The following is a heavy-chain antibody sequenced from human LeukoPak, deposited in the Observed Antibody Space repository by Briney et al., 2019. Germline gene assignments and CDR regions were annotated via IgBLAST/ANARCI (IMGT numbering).Heavy chain of an antibody. Sequence: PSETLSLTCAVSGGSLTNHYWIWIRQSPGKGLEWIGEISHSGSTNYNPSLKSRVSMSVDTSKNQFSLKLSSVTAADTAVYYCARDPEGHGYYFDYWGQGALVTVSS. CDR2: ISHSGST. CDR1: GGSLTNHY. V-gene: IGHV4-34*10. J-gene: IGHJ4*02. CDR3: ARDPEGHGYYFDY. D-gene: IGHD3-3*01.